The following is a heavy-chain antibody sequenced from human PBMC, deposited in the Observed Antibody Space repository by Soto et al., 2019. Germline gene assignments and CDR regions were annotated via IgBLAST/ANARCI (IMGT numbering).Heavy chain of an antibody. D-gene: IGHD1-26*01. CDR2: IWYDGSDK. J-gene: IGHJ4*02. V-gene: IGHV3-33*01. Sequence: QVQLVESGGGVVQPGRSLRLSCAASGFIFSNYAMHWVRQAPGKGLEWVALIWYDGSDKYYADSVKGRFTISRDNSKNTLYMQMDSLRVEDTAFYYCAGDLEGATTWGYSFEYWGQGTLVTVSS. CDR3: AGDLEGATTWGYSFEY. CDR1: GFIFSNYA.